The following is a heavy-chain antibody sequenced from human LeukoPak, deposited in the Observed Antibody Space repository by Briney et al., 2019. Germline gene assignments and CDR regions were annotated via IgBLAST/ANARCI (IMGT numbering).Heavy chain of an antibody. D-gene: IGHD3-10*01. J-gene: IGHJ4*02. V-gene: IGHV1-18*01. Sequence: ASVKVSCKASGYTFSSYGITWVRQAPGQGLEWMGWIGAYDGHTNYAQKFRGRVTMTTDTSTSTAYMELRSLRSDGTAVYYCARDQNYYGSGSYFIYWGQGTLVTVSS. CDR1: GYTFSSYG. CDR3: ARDQNYYGSGSYFIY. CDR2: IGAYDGHT.